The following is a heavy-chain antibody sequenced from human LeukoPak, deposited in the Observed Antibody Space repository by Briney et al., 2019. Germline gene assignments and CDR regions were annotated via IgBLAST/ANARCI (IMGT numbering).Heavy chain of an antibody. CDR2: ISYDGSNK. Sequence: GGSLRLSCAASGFTFSSYAMHWVRQAPGKGLEWVAVISYDGSNKYYADSVKGRFTISRDNSKNTLYLQMNSLRAEDTAVYYCARGDKAGPYYYYYMDVWGKGTTVTVSS. D-gene: IGHD2-21*02. V-gene: IGHV3-30-3*01. CDR1: GFTFSSYA. J-gene: IGHJ6*03. CDR3: ARGDKAGPYYYYYMDV.